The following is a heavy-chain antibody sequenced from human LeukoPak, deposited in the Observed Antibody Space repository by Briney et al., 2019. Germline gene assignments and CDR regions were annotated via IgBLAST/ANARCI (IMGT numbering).Heavy chain of an antibody. Sequence: GASVKVSCKASGYTFTGYYMHWVRQAPGQRLEWMGWISAYNGNTNYAQKLQGRVTMTTDTSTSTAYMELRSLRSDDTAVYYCARDTFPQKSGSKYWGQGTLVTVSS. CDR1: GYTFTGYY. J-gene: IGHJ4*02. V-gene: IGHV1-18*04. D-gene: IGHD3-16*01. CDR3: ARDTFPQKSGSKY. CDR2: ISAYNGNT.